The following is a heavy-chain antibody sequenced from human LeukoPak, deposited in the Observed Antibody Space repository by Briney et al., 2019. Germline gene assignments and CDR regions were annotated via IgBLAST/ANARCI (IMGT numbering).Heavy chain of an antibody. D-gene: IGHD2-15*01. CDR1: GFTFSSYE. Sequence: GGSLRLSCVASGFTFSSYEMNWVRQAPGKGLEWVSYISSSGSTIYYADSVKGRFTISRDNAKNSLYLQMNTLRAEDTAVYSCARGADGVSSNSRGWFDPWGQGTLVTVSS. CDR2: ISSSGSTI. V-gene: IGHV3-48*03. J-gene: IGHJ5*02. CDR3: ARGADGVSSNSRGWFDP.